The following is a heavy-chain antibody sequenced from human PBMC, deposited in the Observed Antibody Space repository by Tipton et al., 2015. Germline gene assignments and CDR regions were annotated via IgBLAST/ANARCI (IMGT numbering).Heavy chain of an antibody. CDR3: ARGSFDI. Sequence: TLSLTCSVSGGSISTRTYYWGWIRQPPGKGLEFIGTIYYSGRTYYNPSLKSRVSISVDTSKNHFSLSLSSVTAADTAAYYCARGSFDIWGQGTLVTVSS. J-gene: IGHJ3*02. CDR1: GGSISTRTYY. CDR2: IYYSGRT. V-gene: IGHV4-39*01.